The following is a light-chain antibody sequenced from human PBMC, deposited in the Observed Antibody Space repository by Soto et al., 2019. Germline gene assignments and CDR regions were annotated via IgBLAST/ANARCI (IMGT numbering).Light chain of an antibody. CDR1: QAIFRDSSGRNL. V-gene: IGKV4-1*01. J-gene: IGKJ2*01. CDR2: WAS. Sequence: DIVMTQSPDSLAVSLGERATISCRSSQAIFRDSSGRNLLAWYQQKPGQPPKLLIYWASTRESGVPDRFSGSGSGTDFTLTISSMQAGDVAVYYCQQFYTTPLFTFGQGTKLEI. CDR3: QQFYTTPLFT.